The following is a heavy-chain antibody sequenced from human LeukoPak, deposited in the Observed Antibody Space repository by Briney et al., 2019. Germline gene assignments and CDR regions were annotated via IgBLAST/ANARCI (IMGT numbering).Heavy chain of an antibody. CDR2: ISYDGSNK. CDR3: AKDGEGYSYGTFDY. V-gene: IGHV3-30*18. Sequence: GGSLRLSCAASGFTFSSYGMHWVRQAPGKGLEWVAVISYDGSNKYYADSVKGRFTISRDNSKNTLYLQMNSLRAEDTAVYYCAKDGEGYSYGTFDYWGQGTLVTVSS. CDR1: GFTFSSYG. J-gene: IGHJ4*02. D-gene: IGHD5-18*01.